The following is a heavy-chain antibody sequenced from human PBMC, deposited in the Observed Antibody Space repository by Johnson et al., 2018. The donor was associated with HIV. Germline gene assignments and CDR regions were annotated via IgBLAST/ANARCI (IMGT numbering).Heavy chain of an antibody. J-gene: IGHJ3*02. CDR2: FYSDSNT. CDR3: ARERIAAAGLDAFDI. V-gene: IGHV3-66*01. CDR1: GFTFSNYD. D-gene: IGHD6-13*01. Sequence: VQLVESGGGVVQPGRSLRLSCAASGFTFSNYDMDWVRQAPGKGLEWVSVFYSDSNTYSSDSVKGRFTISRDNSKNTLYLQMNSLRAEDTAVYYCARERIAAAGLDAFDIWGQGTMVTVSS.